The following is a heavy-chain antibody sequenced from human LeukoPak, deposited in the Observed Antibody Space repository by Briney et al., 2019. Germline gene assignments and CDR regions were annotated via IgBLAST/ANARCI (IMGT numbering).Heavy chain of an antibody. J-gene: IGHJ4*02. CDR1: GFTFDDYA. D-gene: IGHD4-17*01. Sequence: PGGSLRLSCAASGFTFDDYAMPWVRQAPGKGLEWVSGISWNSGSIGYADYVKGRFTISRDNAKNSLYLQMNSLRAEDTALYYCAKGLNGDYVPYYFDYWGQGTLVTVSS. V-gene: IGHV3-9*01. CDR2: ISWNSGSI. CDR3: AKGLNGDYVPYYFDY.